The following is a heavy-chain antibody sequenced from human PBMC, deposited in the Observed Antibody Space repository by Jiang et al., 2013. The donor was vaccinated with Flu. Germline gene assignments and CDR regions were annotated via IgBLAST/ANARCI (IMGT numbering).Heavy chain of an antibody. CDR1: SVSSNSAA. CDR2: TYFRSKWYD. Sequence: SVSSNSAAWTWIRQSPSRGLEWLGRTYFRSKWYDDYAPSVASRLTIILDTSKNQFSLQMSSVTPEDTAVYYCARGLYSGNYYYHDYWGQGTLVTVSS. J-gene: IGHJ4*02. V-gene: IGHV6-1*01. D-gene: IGHD1-26*01. CDR3: ARGLYSGNYYYHDY.